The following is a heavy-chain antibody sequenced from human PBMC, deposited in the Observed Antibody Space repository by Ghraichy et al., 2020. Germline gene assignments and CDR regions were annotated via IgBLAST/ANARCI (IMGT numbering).Heavy chain of an antibody. J-gene: IGHJ4*02. CDR3: ARQRGGLVRFDY. D-gene: IGHD3/OR15-3a*01. CDR1: GGSFSGYY. V-gene: IGHV4-34*01. Sequence: SETLSLTCAVYGGSFSGYYWSWIRQPPGKGLEWIGEINHSGSTNYNPSLKSRVTISVDTSKNQFSLKLSSVTAADTAVYYCARQRGGLVRFDYWGQGTLVTVSS. CDR2: INHSGST.